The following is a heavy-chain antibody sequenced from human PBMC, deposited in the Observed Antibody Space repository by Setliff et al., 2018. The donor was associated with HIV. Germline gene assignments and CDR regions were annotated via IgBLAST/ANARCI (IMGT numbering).Heavy chain of an antibody. J-gene: IGHJ4*02. D-gene: IGHD7-27*01. CDR3: ARGYYNSGNYFEY. V-gene: IGHV1-3*04. CDR2: INIGNGNI. Sequence: SVKVSCKASGYTFTSYDINWVRQATGQRFEWMGWINIGNGNIRYSQKFQGRVAITRDTSANTAYMELSSLGSDDTAVYYCARGYYNSGNYFEYWGQGTLVTVSS. CDR1: GYTFTSYD.